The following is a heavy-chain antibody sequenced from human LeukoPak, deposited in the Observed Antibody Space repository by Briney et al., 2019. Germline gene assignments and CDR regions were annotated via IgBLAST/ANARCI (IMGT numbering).Heavy chain of an antibody. CDR3: ARAYGSGIAS. J-gene: IGHJ5*02. V-gene: IGHV4-4*02. CDR2: IFHSGSS. Sequence: PSETLSLTCAVSGGSISSSNWWTWVRQPPGKGLEWIGEIFHSGSSNYNLPLKSRVTISLDKSKNQFSLKLSSVTAADTAVYYCARAYGSGIASWGQGTRVIVSS. CDR1: GGSISSSNW. D-gene: IGHD3-10*01.